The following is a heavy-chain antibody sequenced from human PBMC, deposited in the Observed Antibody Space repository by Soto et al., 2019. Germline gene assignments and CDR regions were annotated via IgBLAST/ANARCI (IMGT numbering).Heavy chain of an antibody. J-gene: IGHJ4*02. CDR3: TREGI. V-gene: IGHV3-48*02. Sequence: EVQLVESGGGLAQPGGSLRLSCAASGFTFSDYAMNWVRQVPGKGLECISQIASSGTPIYYADSVRGRFTISRDNAENSLYLQMNSLRDEDTAVYFCTREGIWGQGTLVTVSS. CDR1: GFTFSDYA. CDR2: IASSGTPI.